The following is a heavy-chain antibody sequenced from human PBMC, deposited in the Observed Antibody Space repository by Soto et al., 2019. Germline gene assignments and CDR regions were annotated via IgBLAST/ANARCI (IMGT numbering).Heavy chain of an antibody. CDR1: GFTFNIYW. Sequence: EVQLVESGGGLVQPGGSLRLSCVASGFTFNIYWMHWVRQAPGKGLEWVSRIDNDGSATTYADSVKGRFTISRDNAKNTLFLQMYTLRVDDTAVYYCARDNWNSYWGQGSLVTVSS. D-gene: IGHD1-1*01. CDR2: IDNDGSAT. CDR3: ARDNWNSY. J-gene: IGHJ4*02. V-gene: IGHV3-74*01.